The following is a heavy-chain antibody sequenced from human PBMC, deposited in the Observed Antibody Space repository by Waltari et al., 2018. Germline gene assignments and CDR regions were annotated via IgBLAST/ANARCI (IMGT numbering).Heavy chain of an antibody. CDR2: IRIKPNKYAT. CDR1: GFTFSGST. Sequence: EVQVVESGGGLVQPGGSLKLSCATSGFTFSGSTIHWVRQTSGKGLEWIGRIRIKPNKYATRYTASVEGRFTISRDDSENTAYLQMSSLMAEDTAVYYCTGGAVTGTDFWGQGTLVTVSS. D-gene: IGHD6-13*01. J-gene: IGHJ4*02. V-gene: IGHV3-73*01. CDR3: TGGAVTGTDF.